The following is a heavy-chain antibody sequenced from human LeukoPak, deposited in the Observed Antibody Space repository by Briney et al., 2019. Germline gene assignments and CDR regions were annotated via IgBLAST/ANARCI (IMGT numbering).Heavy chain of an antibody. J-gene: IGHJ3*02. Sequence: ASVKASCKASGGTFSSYAISWVRQAPGQGLEWMGGIIPIFGTANYAQKFQGRVTITADKSTSTAYMELSSLRSEDTAVYYCARESVVPAAISAFDIWGQGTMATVSS. V-gene: IGHV1-69*06. D-gene: IGHD2-2*02. CDR1: GGTFSSYA. CDR3: ARESVVPAAISAFDI. CDR2: IIPIFGTA.